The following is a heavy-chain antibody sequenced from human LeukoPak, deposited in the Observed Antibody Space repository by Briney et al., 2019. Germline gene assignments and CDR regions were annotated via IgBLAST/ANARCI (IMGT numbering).Heavy chain of an antibody. CDR2: ISGSGAPI. CDR3: ARDSPMISGPYYHYYMDV. V-gene: IGHV3-48*03. J-gene: IGHJ6*03. CDR1: GFTFSRYE. D-gene: IGHD3-22*01. Sequence: GGSLRLSCAVSGFTFSRYEMNWVRQAPGKGLEWISFISGSGAPIYYADSVKGRFTISRDNAKNSLYLQMDSLRAEDTAVYYCARDSPMISGPYYHYYMDVWGKGTTVTISS.